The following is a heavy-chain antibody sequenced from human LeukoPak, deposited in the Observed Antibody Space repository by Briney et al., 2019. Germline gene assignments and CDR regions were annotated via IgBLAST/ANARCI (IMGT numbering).Heavy chain of an antibody. D-gene: IGHD6-13*01. V-gene: IGHV3-48*01. CDR3: ARDQLAAAGTYYMDV. CDR2: ISSSSSTI. CDR1: GFTFSSYS. J-gene: IGHJ6*03. Sequence: GGSLRLSCAASGFTFSSYSMNWVRQAPGKGLEWVSYISSSSSTIYYADSVKGRFTISRDNAKNSLYLQMNSLRAEDTAVYYCARDQLAAAGTYYMDVWGKGTTVTVSS.